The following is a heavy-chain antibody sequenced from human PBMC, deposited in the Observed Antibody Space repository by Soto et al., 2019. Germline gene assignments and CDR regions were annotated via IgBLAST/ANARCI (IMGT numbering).Heavy chain of an antibody. CDR2: INAGNGNT. D-gene: IGHD3-3*01. CDR3: ARSITILNWFDP. Sequence: GASVKVSCKASGYTFTSYAMHWVRQAPGQRLEWMGWINAGNGNTKYSQKFQGRVTITRDTSASTAYMELSSLRSEDTAVYYCARSITILNWFDPWGQGTLVTVSS. CDR1: GYTFTSYA. V-gene: IGHV1-3*01. J-gene: IGHJ5*02.